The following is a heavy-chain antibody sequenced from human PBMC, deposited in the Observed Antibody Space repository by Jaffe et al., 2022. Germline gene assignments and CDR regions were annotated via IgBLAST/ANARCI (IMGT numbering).Heavy chain of an antibody. CDR3: AKGDSITIFGVATPAGYYYMDV. J-gene: IGHJ6*03. Sequence: QVQLVQSGAEVKKPGASVKVSCKASGYTFTSYYMHWVRQAPGQGLEWMGIINPSGGSTSYAQKFQGRVTMTRDTSTSTVYMELSSLRSEDTAVYYCAKGDSITIFGVATPAGYYYMDVWGKGTTVTVSS. CDR1: GYTFTSYY. CDR2: INPSGGST. D-gene: IGHD3-3*01. V-gene: IGHV1-46*01.